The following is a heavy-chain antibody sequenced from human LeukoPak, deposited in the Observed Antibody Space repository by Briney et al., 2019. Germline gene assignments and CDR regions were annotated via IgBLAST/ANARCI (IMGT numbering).Heavy chain of an antibody. J-gene: IGHJ4*02. Sequence: PSETLSLTCTVSGGSISSYYWSWIRQPAGKGLEWIGRIYTSGSTNYNPSLKSRVTMSVDTSKNQFSLKVSSVTAADTAVYYCARDRYYYDSSGYYYFDYWGQGTLVTVSS. CDR3: ARDRYYYDSSGYYYFDY. CDR2: IYTSGST. CDR1: GGSISSYY. V-gene: IGHV4-4*07. D-gene: IGHD3-22*01.